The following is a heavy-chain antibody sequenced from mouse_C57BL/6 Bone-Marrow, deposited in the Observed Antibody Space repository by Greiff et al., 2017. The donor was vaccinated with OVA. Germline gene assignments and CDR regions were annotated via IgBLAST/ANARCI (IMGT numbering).Heavy chain of an antibody. J-gene: IGHJ1*03. D-gene: IGHD1-1*01. CDR3: EVYYYGPWYFDV. V-gene: IGHV1-81*01. Sequence: VQLQQSGAELARPGASVKLSCKASGYTFTSYGISWVKQRTGQGLEWIGEIYPRSGNPYYNEKFKGKATLTADKSSSTAYMELRSLTSEDSAVYFCEVYYYGPWYFDVWGTGTTVTVSS. CDR1: GYTFTSYG. CDR2: IYPRSGNP.